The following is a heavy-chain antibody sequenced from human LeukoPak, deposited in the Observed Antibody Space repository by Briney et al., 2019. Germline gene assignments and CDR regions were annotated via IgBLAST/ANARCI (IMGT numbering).Heavy chain of an antibody. Sequence: PSETLSLTCTVSGGSISISTYYWGWIRQPPGKGLEWIGSIHYNGYTYYNPSLESRVTISVDTSKNQFSLKLRSVTAADTAIYYCAKHYMGSSYNRALDYWGQGTLVTVSS. CDR3: AKHYMGSSYNRALDY. V-gene: IGHV4-39*01. CDR2: IHYNGYT. J-gene: IGHJ4*02. CDR1: GGSISISTYY. D-gene: IGHD3-10*01.